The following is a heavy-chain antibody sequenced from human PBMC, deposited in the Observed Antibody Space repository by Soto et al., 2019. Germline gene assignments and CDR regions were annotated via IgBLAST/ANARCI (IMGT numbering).Heavy chain of an antibody. Sequence: GGSLRLSCAASGFTFSSYGMHWVRQAPGKGLEWVAVISYDGSNKYYADSVKGRFTISRDNSKNTLYLQMNSLRAEDTAVYYCAKPAKIFGVQYNWFDPWGQGTLVTVSS. CDR1: GFTFSSYG. D-gene: IGHD3-3*01. CDR2: ISYDGSNK. V-gene: IGHV3-30*18. CDR3: AKPAKIFGVQYNWFDP. J-gene: IGHJ5*02.